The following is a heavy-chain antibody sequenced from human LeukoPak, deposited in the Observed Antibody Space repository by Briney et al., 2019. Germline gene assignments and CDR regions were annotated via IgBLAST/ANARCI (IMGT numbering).Heavy chain of an antibody. D-gene: IGHD5-24*01. CDR3: ARDFLGMATDY. Sequence: PGGSLRLSCAASGFTVSSNYMSWVRQAPGKGLEWVSAIYSGGSTYYADSVKGRFTISRDNSKNTLYLQMNSLRAEDTAVYYCARDFLGMATDYWGQGTLVTVSS. V-gene: IGHV3-53*01. CDR2: IYSGGST. J-gene: IGHJ4*02. CDR1: GFTVSSNY.